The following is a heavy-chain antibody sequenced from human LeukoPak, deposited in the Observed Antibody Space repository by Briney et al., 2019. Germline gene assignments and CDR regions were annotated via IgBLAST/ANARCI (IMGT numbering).Heavy chain of an antibody. Sequence: ASVKVSCKASGYILSDYHMHWVRQVPGQGLEWMGWMNPHSGGTNYAQKFQGRVTMTRDTSISTDYMELSRLTSDDTAVYYCVRDGDGRINFDYWGQGTLVTVSS. V-gene: IGHV1-2*02. J-gene: IGHJ4*02. D-gene: IGHD3-10*01. CDR2: MNPHSGGT. CDR3: VRDGDGRINFDY. CDR1: GYILSDYH.